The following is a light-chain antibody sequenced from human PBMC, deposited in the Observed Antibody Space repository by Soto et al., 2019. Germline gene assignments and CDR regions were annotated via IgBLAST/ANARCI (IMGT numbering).Light chain of an antibody. CDR3: AVWDGSLNGWV. V-gene: IGLV1-44*01. CDR1: SSNIGSHT. CDR2: TNN. J-gene: IGLJ3*02. Sequence: QSVLTKPPSASGTPGQRVTISCSGRSSNIGSHTVNWYQQLPGSAPKLLIYTNNQRPSGVPDRFSGSKSGTSASLAISGLQSEDEADYYCAVWDGSLNGWVFGGGTKLTVL.